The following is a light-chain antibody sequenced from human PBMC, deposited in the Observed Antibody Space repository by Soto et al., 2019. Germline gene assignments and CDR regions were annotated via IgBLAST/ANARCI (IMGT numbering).Light chain of an antibody. CDR3: SSHTSSRAYV. Sequence: QSVLTQPASVSGSPGQSITISCTGTSSDVGGYNYVSWYQQQSGKAPKLMIHEVSNRPSGVSNRFSGSKSGNTASLTISGLQAEDEADYYCSSHTSSRAYVFGIGTKVTV. CDR1: SSDVGGYNY. J-gene: IGLJ1*01. V-gene: IGLV2-14*01. CDR2: EVS.